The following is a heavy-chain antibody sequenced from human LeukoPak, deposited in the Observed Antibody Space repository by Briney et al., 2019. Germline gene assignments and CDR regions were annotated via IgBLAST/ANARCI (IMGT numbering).Heavy chain of an antibody. J-gene: IGHJ5*02. CDR2: ISSSGSTI. D-gene: IGHD3-10*01. Sequence: GGSLRLSCAASGFTFSDYYMSWIRQAPGKGLEWVLYISSSGSTIYYADSVKGRFTISRDNAKNSLYLQMNSLRAEDTAVYYCARAKDYYGSGKRWFDPWGQGTLVTVSS. CDR1: GFTFSDYY. CDR3: ARAKDYYGSGKRWFDP. V-gene: IGHV3-11*01.